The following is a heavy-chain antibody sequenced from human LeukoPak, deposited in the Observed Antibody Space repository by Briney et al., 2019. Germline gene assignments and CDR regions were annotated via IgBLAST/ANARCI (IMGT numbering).Heavy chain of an antibody. Sequence: SETLSLTCTVSGGSITSSSYYWGRIRQPPGKGLEWIGSIYSSGSTYYNPSLKSRVTISVDTSKNQFSLKMSSVTAADTAVYYCARQLSSRDGYNFDPWGQGTPVTVSS. CDR1: GGSITSSSYY. CDR3: ARQLSSRDGYNFDP. CDR2: IYSSGST. D-gene: IGHD5-24*01. J-gene: IGHJ5*02. V-gene: IGHV4-39*01.